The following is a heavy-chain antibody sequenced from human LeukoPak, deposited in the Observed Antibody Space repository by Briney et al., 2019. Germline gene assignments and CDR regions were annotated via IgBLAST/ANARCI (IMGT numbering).Heavy chain of an antibody. J-gene: IGHJ4*02. CDR3: ARVSGWPWDH. V-gene: IGHV3-48*02. CDR2: ISLSSTTI. CDR1: GFTFGSYS. D-gene: IGHD2-15*01. Sequence: PGGSLRLSCAASGFTFGSYSMTWVRQAPGKGLEWVSYISLSSTTIYYADSVEGRFTISRDDAKNSLYLQMNSLRDEDTAVYYCARVSGWPWDHWGQGTLVTVSS.